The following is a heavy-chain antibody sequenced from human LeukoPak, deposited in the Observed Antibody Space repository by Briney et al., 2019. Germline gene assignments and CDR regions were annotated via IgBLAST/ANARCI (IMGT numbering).Heavy chain of an antibody. Sequence: PGGSLRLSCAASGFSFSAYAMTWVRQAPGKWLEWGSAISGGGGTTYYADSVKGRFTISRDNSKNTLFLQMNSLRAEDTAVYYCAKEVGFDSGSYYDYWGQGTLVTVSS. CDR3: AKEVGFDSGSYYDY. J-gene: IGHJ4*02. CDR2: ISGGGGTT. V-gene: IGHV3-23*01. D-gene: IGHD3-10*01. CDR1: GFSFSAYA.